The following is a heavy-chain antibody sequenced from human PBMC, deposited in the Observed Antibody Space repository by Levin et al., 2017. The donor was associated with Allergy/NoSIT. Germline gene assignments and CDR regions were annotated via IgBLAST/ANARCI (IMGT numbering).Heavy chain of an antibody. V-gene: IGHV5-51*01. J-gene: IGHJ5*02. CDR1: GYSFTSYW. D-gene: IGHD3-10*01. Sequence: GESLKISCKGSGYSFTSYWIGRVRQMPGKGLEWMGIIYPGDSDTRYSPSFQGQVTISADKSISTAYLQWSSLKASDTAMYYCARRGYYGSGSYYGIWFDPWGQGTLVTVSS. CDR3: ARRGYYGSGSYYGIWFDP. CDR2: IYPGDSDT.